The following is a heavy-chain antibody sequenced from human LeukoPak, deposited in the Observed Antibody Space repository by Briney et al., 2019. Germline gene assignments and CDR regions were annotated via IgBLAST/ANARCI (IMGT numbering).Heavy chain of an antibody. Sequence: GASVKVSCKASGYTFTSYGISWVRQAPGQGLEWMGWISAYNGNTNYAQKLQGRVTMATDTSTSTAYMELRSLRSDDTAVYYCARDTGYSNREAIIDWGQGTLVTVSS. CDR3: ARDTGYSNREAIID. D-gene: IGHD4-11*01. CDR2: ISAYNGNT. V-gene: IGHV1-18*01. J-gene: IGHJ4*02. CDR1: GYTFTSYG.